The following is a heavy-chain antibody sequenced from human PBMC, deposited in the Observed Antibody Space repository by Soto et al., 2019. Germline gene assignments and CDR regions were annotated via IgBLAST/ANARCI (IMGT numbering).Heavy chain of an antibody. J-gene: IGHJ4*02. CDR2: INPNGGST. CDR3: TRGLASGDY. Sequence: QVQLVQPGAEVKKPGASVKFSCKASGYIFTNFYIHWVRQAPGQGLEWIGIINPNGGSTNYAQNCQGRVTMTRDTSTSIVYMDLSSLRSEYTAVYYCTRGLASGDYWGQGTLITVSS. CDR1: GYIFTNFY. D-gene: IGHD6-6*01. V-gene: IGHV1-46*03.